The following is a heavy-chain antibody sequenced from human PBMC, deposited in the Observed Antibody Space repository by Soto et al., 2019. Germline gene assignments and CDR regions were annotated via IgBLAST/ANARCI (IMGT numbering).Heavy chain of an antibody. CDR3: ASGFTLDFFDS. D-gene: IGHD3-10*01. Sequence: PVESLRISCDGAEYNCITTCIGLVRQMPGKGLEWMGIIYPGDSDTRYSPSFQGRVTISADKSITTAYLHWSSLKASDTAMYFCASGFTLDFFDSWGPGTTVTVSS. CDR1: EYNCITTC. CDR2: IYPGDSDT. J-gene: IGHJ4*02. V-gene: IGHV5-51*01.